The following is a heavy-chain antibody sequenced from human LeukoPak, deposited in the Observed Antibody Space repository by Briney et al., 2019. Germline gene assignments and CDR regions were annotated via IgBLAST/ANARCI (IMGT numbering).Heavy chain of an antibody. V-gene: IGHV3-21*01. Sequence: TGGSLRLSCAASGFTFSSYSMNWVRQAPGEGLEWVSSISSSSSYIYYADSVKGRFTISRDNAKNSLYLQMNSLRAEDTAVYYCARPTLTWGSGPDYWGQGTLVTVSS. CDR1: GFTFSSYS. J-gene: IGHJ4*02. CDR2: ISSSSSYI. CDR3: ARPTLTWGSGPDY. D-gene: IGHD7-27*01.